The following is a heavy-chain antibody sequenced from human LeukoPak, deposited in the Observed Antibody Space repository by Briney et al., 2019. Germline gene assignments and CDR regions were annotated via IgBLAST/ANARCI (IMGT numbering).Heavy chain of an antibody. CDR1: GYTFSTYA. V-gene: IGHV1-3*01. CDR2: INGGDGNT. CDR3: ARSYIVVVPAVYFDY. J-gene: IGHJ4*02. Sequence: ASVKVSCKASGYTFSTYAIQWVRQAPGQRLEWMGWINGGDGNTKYSQKVQGRVTITRYTSASTAYMELSSLRSEDTAVYYCARSYIVVVPAVYFDYWGQGTLVTVSS. D-gene: IGHD2-2*01.